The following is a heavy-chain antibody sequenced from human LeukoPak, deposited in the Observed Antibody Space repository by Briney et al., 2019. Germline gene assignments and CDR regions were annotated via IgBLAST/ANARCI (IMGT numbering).Heavy chain of an antibody. CDR3: ARLTYYDFWSGYIYAFVI. D-gene: IGHD3-3*01. J-gene: IGHJ3*02. CDR1: GYTFTGYY. CDR2: INPSSGGT. Sequence: GASVKVCCKASGYTFTGYYMHWVRQAPGQGLEWLGWINPSSGGTNYAQKIQGRLTMTRDTSISTAYMELSRLRSDDTAVYYCARLTYYDFWSGYIYAFVIWGQGTMVTVSS. V-gene: IGHV1-2*02.